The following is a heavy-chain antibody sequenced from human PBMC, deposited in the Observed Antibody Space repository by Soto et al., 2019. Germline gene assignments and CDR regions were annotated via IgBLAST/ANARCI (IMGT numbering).Heavy chain of an antibody. CDR3: AKDPSWNYALEYYFDY. CDR1: GFTFSSYA. Sequence: PGGSLRLSCAASGFTFSSYAMSWVRQAPGKGLEWVSAISGSGGSTYYADSAKGRFTISRDNSKNTLYLQMNSLRAEDTAVYYFAKDPSWNYALEYYFDYWGQGTLVTVSS. J-gene: IGHJ4*02. D-gene: IGHD1-7*01. CDR2: ISGSGGST. V-gene: IGHV3-23*01.